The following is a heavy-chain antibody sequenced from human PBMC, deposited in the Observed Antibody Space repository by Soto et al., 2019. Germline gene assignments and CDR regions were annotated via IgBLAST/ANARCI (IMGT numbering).Heavy chain of an antibody. V-gene: IGHV1-18*01. Sequence: GASVKVSCKASGYTFTSYGISWVRQAPGQGLEWMGWISAYNGNTNYAQKLQGRVAMTTDTSTSTAYMELRSLRSDDTAVYYCARHVAQGDGIAVASDDWGQGTLVTVSS. CDR3: ARHVAQGDGIAVASDD. D-gene: IGHD6-19*01. CDR2: ISAYNGNT. J-gene: IGHJ4*02. CDR1: GYTFTSYG.